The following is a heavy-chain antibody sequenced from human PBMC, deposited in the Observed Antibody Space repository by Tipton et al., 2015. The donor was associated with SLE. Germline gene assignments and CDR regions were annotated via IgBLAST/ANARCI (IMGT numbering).Heavy chain of an antibody. CDR3: ARLQYIFRGMDV. CDR1: GGSFSGNY. V-gene: IGHV4-34*01. D-gene: IGHD3-10*01. J-gene: IGHJ6*03. Sequence: TLSLTCAVFGGSFSGNYWIWIRQTPGKGLEWIGEINHRGGTNLNPSLESRVSVSKDTSKNQFSLKLTSVTAADTAVYYCARLQYIFRGMDVWGEGSRVTVSS. CDR2: INHRGGT.